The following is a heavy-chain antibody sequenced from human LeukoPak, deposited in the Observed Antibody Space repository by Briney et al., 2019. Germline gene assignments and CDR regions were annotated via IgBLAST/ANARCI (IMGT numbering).Heavy chain of an antibody. D-gene: IGHD3-10*01. CDR3: AKTAKYYYGSETYFFFEE. CDR2: ISGSGGST. V-gene: IGHV3-23*01. Sequence: PGGSLRLSCAASGFTFSSYGMSWVRQAPGKGLEWVSAISGSGGSTYYADSVKGRFTISRDNSKNTLYLQMNSLRAEDTAVYYCAKTAKYYYGSETYFFFEEWGQGTLVTVSS. CDR1: GFTFSSYG. J-gene: IGHJ4*02.